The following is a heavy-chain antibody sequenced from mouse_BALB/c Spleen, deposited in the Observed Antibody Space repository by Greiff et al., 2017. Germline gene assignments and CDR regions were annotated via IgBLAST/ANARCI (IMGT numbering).Heavy chain of an antibody. V-gene: IGHV5-6-3*01. CDR2: INSNGGST. D-gene: IGHD2-4*01. CDR3: ARGDYDGGYAMDY. J-gene: IGHJ4*01. CDR1: GFTFSSYG. Sequence: EVKLVESGGGLVQPGGSLKLSCAASGFTFSSYGMSWVRQTPDKRLELVATINSNGGSTYYPDSVKGRFTISRDNAKNTLYLQMSSLKSEDTAMYYCARGDYDGGYAMDYWGQGTSVTVSS.